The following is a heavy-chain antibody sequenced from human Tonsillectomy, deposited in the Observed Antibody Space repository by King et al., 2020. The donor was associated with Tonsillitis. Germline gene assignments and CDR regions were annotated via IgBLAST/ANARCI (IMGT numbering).Heavy chain of an antibody. CDR2: ISYDGSNK. Sequence: VQLVESGGGVVQPGRSLRLSCAASGFTLSSYAMHWVRQAPGKGLEWVAAISYDGSNKYFADSVKGRFTISRDNSKNTLYLQMSSLRVEDTAVYYCARGSAIFAPMDVWGQGTTVTVSS. V-gene: IGHV3-30-3*01. D-gene: IGHD3-3*01. CDR1: GFTLSSYA. CDR3: ARGSAIFAPMDV. J-gene: IGHJ6*02.